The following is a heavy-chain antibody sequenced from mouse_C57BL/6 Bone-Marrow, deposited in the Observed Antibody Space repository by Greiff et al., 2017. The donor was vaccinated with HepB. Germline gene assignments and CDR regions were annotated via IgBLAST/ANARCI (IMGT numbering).Heavy chain of an antibody. J-gene: IGHJ2*01. D-gene: IGHD1-1*01. CDR3: AVYYYGGY. V-gene: IGHV1-19*01. Sequence: EVKLMESGPVLVKPGASVKMSCKASGYTFTDYYMNWVKQSHGKSLEWIGVINPYNGGTSYNQKFKGKATLTVDKSSSTAYMELNSLTSEDSAVYYCAVYYYGGYWGQGTTLTVSS. CDR2: INPYNGGT. CDR1: GYTFTDYY.